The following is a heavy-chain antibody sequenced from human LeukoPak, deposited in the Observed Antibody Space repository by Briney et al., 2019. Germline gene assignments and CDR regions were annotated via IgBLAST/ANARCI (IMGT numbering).Heavy chain of an antibody. CDR2: IYHSGST. J-gene: IGHJ4*02. CDR1: GGSISSSSYY. Sequence: SETLSLTYTVSGGSISSSSYYWGWIRQPRGKGLEWIGSIYHSGSTYYNPSLKSRVTISVDTSKNQFSLKLSSVTAADTAVYYCATSSRTYGSGSYSRFDYWGQGTLVTVSS. D-gene: IGHD3-10*01. CDR3: ATSSRTYGSGSYSRFDY. V-gene: IGHV4-39*07.